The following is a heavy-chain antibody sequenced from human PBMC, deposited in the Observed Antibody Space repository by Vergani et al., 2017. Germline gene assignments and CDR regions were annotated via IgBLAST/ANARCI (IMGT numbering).Heavy chain of an antibody. D-gene: IGHD1-7*01. CDR1: GGSFSGYY. V-gene: IGHV4-34*01. Sequence: QVQLQQWGAGLLKPSETLSLTCAVSGGSFSGYYWSWIRQPPGKGLEWIGEINHSGSTNYNPSLKSRVTISVDTSKNQFSLKLSSVTDADTAVYYCASGTTMYYGGMDVWGQGTTVTVSS. CDR2: INHSGST. CDR3: ASGTTMYYGGMDV. J-gene: IGHJ6*02.